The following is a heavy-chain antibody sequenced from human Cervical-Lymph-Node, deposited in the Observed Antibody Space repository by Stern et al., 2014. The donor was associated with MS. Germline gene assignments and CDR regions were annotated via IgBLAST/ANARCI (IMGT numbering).Heavy chain of an antibody. J-gene: IGHJ4*02. V-gene: IGHV3-30*03. CDR3: ARDQIRWSGYDFGY. D-gene: IGHD5-12*01. CDR1: GFTFSSYG. CDR2: ISYDGRNK. Sequence: QVQLVQSGGGVVQPGRSLRLSCAASGFTFSSYGMHWVRQAPGKGLEWVAVISYDGRNKYHADSVKGRFTISRDNSKSTLYLQMNSLRAEDTAVYYCARDQIRWSGYDFGYWGQGTLVTVSS.